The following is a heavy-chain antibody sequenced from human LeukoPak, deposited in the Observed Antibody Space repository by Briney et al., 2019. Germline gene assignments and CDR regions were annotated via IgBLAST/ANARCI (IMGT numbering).Heavy chain of an antibody. CDR1: EFTFSSHA. V-gene: IGHV3-23*01. D-gene: IGHD2-21*01. CDR2: VFGSGAST. CDR3: AKQMWSASYYGVDV. J-gene: IGHJ6*02. Sequence: GGSLRLSCAASEFTFSSHAMSWVRQAPGKGLEWVATVFGSGASTYYANSVRGRCTVSRDNSKNTLHLQMNSLRAEDTALYYCAKQMWSASYYGVDVWGQGATVTVSS.